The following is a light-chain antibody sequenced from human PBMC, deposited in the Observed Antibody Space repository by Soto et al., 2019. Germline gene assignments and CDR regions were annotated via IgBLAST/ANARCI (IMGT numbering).Light chain of an antibody. Sequence: EIVLTQFPGTLSLSPGERATLSCRASPSVSATYLAWYQQKPGQAPRLLISGATSRATGIPDRFSGSGSGTDFTLTISRLEPEDSAVYYCQQYGTSPLTFGGGTKVEIK. CDR3: QQYGTSPLT. CDR2: GAT. CDR1: PSVSATY. J-gene: IGKJ4*01. V-gene: IGKV3-20*01.